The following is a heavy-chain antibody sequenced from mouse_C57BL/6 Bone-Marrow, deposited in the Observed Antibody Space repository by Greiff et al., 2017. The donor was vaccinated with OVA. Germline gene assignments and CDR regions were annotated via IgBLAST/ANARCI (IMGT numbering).Heavy chain of an antibody. J-gene: IGHJ4*01. CDR1: GFSFNTYA. CDR3: VRRREDAMDY. CDR2: IRSKSNNYAT. V-gene: IGHV10-1*01. Sequence: EVQLVESGGGLVQPKGSLKLSCAASGFSFNTYAMNWVRQAPGKGLEWVARIRSKSNNYATYYADSVKDRFTISRDDSESMLYLQMNNLKTEDTTMYYCVRRREDAMDYWGQGTSVTVSS.